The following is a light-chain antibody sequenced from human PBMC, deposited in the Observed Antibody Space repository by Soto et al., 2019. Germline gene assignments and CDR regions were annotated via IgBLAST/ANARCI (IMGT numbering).Light chain of an antibody. Sequence: IQMTQSPSTLSASVGDRVTIACRASQSISNWLAWYQQKPGKAPKLLIYKASTLESGVPSRFSGSGSGTEFTLTISSLLPDDFATYYCQQYNTYWTFGQGTKVEIK. CDR1: QSISNW. V-gene: IGKV1-5*03. CDR2: KAS. J-gene: IGKJ1*01. CDR3: QQYNTYWT.